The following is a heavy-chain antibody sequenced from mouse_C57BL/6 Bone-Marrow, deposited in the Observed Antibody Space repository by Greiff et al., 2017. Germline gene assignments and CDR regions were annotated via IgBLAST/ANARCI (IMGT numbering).Heavy chain of an antibody. V-gene: IGHV1-82*01. CDR2: IYPGDGDT. J-gene: IGHJ3*01. Sequence: QVHVKQSGPELVKPGASVKISCKASGYAFSSSWMNWVKQRPGKGLEWIGRIYPGDGDTNYNGKFKGKATLTADKSSSTAYMQLSSLTSEDSAVYFCAPLYGSSYGGFAYWGQGTLVTVSA. CDR1: GYAFSSSW. D-gene: IGHD1-1*01. CDR3: APLYGSSYGGFAY.